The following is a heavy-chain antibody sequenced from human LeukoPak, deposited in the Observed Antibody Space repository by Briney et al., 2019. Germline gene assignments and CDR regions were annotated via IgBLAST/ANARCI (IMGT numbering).Heavy chain of an antibody. D-gene: IGHD2-2*01. V-gene: IGHV3-23*01. CDR2: ISGSGGST. J-gene: IGHJ4*02. Sequence: PGGSLRLSCAASGFTFSSYAMSWVRQAPGKGLEWVSAISGSGGSTYYADSVKGRFTISRDNSKNTLYLQMNSLRAEDTAVYYCAKVLIVVVPAAIGSFDYWGQGTLVTVSS. CDR1: GFTFSSYA. CDR3: AKVLIVVVPAAIGSFDY.